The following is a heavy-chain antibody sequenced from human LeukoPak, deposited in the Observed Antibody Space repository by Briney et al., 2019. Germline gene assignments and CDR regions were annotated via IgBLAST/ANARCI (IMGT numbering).Heavy chain of an antibody. Sequence: SGRSLRLSCAASGFTFSSYAMSWVRQPPGKGLEWVSAISGSGGSTYYADSVKGRFTISRDNSKNTLYLQMNSLRAEDTAVYYCAKDQGRDYYYYMDVWGKGTTVTVSS. V-gene: IGHV3-23*01. D-gene: IGHD3-10*01. CDR1: GFTFSSYA. J-gene: IGHJ6*03. CDR2: ISGSGGST. CDR3: AKDQGRDYYYYMDV.